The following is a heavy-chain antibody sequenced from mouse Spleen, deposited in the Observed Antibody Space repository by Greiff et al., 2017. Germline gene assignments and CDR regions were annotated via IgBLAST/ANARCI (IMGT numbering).Heavy chain of an antibody. V-gene: IGHV1-42*01. D-gene: IGHD2-5*01. CDR3: ARGRTYYSNPFDY. Sequence: VQLQQSGPELVKPGASVKISCKASGYSFTGYYMNWVKQSPEKSLEWIGEINPSTGGTTYNQKFKAKATLTVDKSSSTAYMQLKSLTSEDSAVYYCARGRTYYSNPFDYWGQGTTLTVSS. J-gene: IGHJ2*01. CDR1: GYSFTGYY. CDR2: INPSTGGT.